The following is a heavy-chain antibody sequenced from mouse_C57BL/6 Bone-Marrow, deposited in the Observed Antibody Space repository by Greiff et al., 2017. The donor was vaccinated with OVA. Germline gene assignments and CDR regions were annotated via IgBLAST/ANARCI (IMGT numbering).Heavy chain of an antibody. Sequence: QVQLKQSGAELVRPGASVTLSCKASGYTFTDYEMHWVKQTPVHGLEWIGAIDPETGGTAYNQKFKGKAILTADKSSSTAYMELRSLTSEDSAVYYCTRDYSNFFDYWGQGTTLTVSS. CDR2: IDPETGGT. CDR3: TRDYSNFFDY. J-gene: IGHJ2*01. D-gene: IGHD2-5*01. CDR1: GYTFTDYE. V-gene: IGHV1-15*01.